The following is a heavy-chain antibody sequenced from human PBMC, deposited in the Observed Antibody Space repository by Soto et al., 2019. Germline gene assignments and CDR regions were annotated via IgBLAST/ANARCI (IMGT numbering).Heavy chain of an antibody. CDR3: AKLYYYDSSGPDY. Sequence: SLRLSCAASGFTFSSYGMHWVRQAPGKGLEWVAVISYDGSNKYYADSVKGRFTISRDNSKNTLYLQMNSLRAEDTAVYYCAKLYYYDSSGPDYWGQGTLVTVSS. CDR2: ISYDGSNK. D-gene: IGHD3-22*01. V-gene: IGHV3-30*18. J-gene: IGHJ4*02. CDR1: GFTFSSYG.